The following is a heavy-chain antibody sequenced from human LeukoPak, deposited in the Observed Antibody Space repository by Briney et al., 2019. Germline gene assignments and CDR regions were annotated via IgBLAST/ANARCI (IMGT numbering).Heavy chain of an antibody. CDR2: ISWDGGST. CDR3: AKVPGKGYCSSTSCRNDY. Sequence: PGGSLRLSCAASGFTFDDYAMHWVRQAPGKGLEWVSLISWDGGSTYYADSVKGRFNISRDNSKNTLYLQMNSLRAEDTAVYYCAKVPGKGYCSSTSCRNDYWGQGTLVTVSS. CDR1: GFTFDDYA. D-gene: IGHD2-2*01. J-gene: IGHJ4*02. V-gene: IGHV3-43D*03.